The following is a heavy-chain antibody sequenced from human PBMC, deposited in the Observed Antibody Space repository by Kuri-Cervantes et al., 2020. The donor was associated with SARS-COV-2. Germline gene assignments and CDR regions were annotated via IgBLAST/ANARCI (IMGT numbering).Heavy chain of an antibody. CDR2: VTYSGDKA. D-gene: IGHD1-1*01. CDR1: GFNFYTYA. J-gene: IGHJ2*01. Sequence: GESLKISCAASGFNFYTYAMRWVRQAPGKGLPWVSTVTYSGDKAIHISSDSCKNTLLLQMNSLRAEDTAVYYCARGPVWKGIWWYFDLWGRGTLVTVSS. CDR3: ARGPVWKGIWWYFDL. V-gene: IGHV3-23*01.